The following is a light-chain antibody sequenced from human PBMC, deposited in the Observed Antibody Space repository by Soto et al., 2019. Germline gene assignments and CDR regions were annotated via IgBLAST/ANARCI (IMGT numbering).Light chain of an antibody. V-gene: IGLV1-44*01. J-gene: IGLJ3*02. CDR1: SSNIGSEA. CDR2: SNN. CDR3: AGWDDSLNGPV. Sequence: QSVLTQPPSASGTPGQRVTISCSGSSSNIGSEAVNWYQQLPGTAPKLLLYSNNQRPSGVPDRFSGSKSGTSASLAISGLQSEDEADYYCAGWDDSLNGPVFGGGTKLTVL.